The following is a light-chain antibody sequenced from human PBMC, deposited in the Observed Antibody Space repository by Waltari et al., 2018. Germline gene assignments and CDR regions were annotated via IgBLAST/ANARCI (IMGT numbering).Light chain of an antibody. CDR2: DVS. J-gene: IGLJ3*02. Sequence: QSALTQPASVSGSPGQWITISCTGSNSDVGTYNYVSWYQQHPGKAPKLMIYDVSKRPLGVSDRFSGSKSGNTASLTISGLQAEDEADYYCSSYTSSSTLVFGGGTKVTVL. V-gene: IGLV2-14*01. CDR3: SSYTSSSTLV. CDR1: NSDVGTYNY.